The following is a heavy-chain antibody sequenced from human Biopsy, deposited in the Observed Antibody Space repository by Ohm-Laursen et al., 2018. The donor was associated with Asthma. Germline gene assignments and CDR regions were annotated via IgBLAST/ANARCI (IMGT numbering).Heavy chain of an antibody. D-gene: IGHD3-3*01. CDR2: VSYDGGVA. Sequence: SLRLSCAASGFVFRSHAMHWVRQAPGKGLEWVAVVSYDGGVAHYADSMKGRFTISRDNAKSTLYLQMNRLRTDDTAVYYCAKRRGYSDLTDFNHWGQGTLVTVSS. J-gene: IGHJ4*02. CDR3: AKRRGYSDLTDFNH. V-gene: IGHV3-30*18. CDR1: GFVFRSHA.